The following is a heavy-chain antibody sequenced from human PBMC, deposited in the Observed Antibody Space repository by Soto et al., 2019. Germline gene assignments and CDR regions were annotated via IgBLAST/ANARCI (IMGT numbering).Heavy chain of an antibody. CDR2: IYYSGST. CDR1: GGSISSGDYY. D-gene: IGHD2-2*01. J-gene: IGHJ6*02. V-gene: IGHV4-30-4*01. CDR3: ARDCISSSWRYYYSIAL. Sequence: SETLSLTCTVSGGSISSGDYYWSWIREPPGKGLEWIGYIYYSGSTYYNPSLKSRVTISVDTSKNQFSLKLSSVSAADTAVYYCARDCISSSWRYYYSIALSRQGTTVPVSS.